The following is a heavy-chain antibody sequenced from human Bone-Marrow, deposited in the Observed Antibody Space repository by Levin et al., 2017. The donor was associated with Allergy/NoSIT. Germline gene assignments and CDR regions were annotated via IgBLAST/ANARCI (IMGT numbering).Heavy chain of an antibody. CDR2: IFHSGST. V-gene: IGHV4-59*01. CDR3: ARARDSYGYLPLDY. J-gene: IGHJ4*02. D-gene: IGHD5-18*01. CDR1: GGSMSPYY. Sequence: SETLSLTCSVSGGSMSPYYWSWIRQTPARGLEWIGYIFHSGSTTYNPSLEGRVTISIDKSRTQFSLKMSSVTAADAALYFCARARDSYGYLPLDYWGQGALVFVST.